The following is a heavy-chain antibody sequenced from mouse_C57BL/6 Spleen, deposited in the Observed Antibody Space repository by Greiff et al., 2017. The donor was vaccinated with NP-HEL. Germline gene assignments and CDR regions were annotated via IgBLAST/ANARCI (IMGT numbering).Heavy chain of an antibody. CDR1: GYAFTNYL. D-gene: IGHD1-1*01. CDR3: ARGGDYGSRFDY. Sequence: QVQLKESGAELVRPGTSVKVSCKASGYAFTNYLIEWVKQRPGQGLEWIGVINPGSGGTNYNEKFKGKATLTADKSSSTAYMQLSSLTSEDSAVYFCARGGDYGSRFDYWGQGTTLTVSS. J-gene: IGHJ2*01. CDR2: INPGSGGT. V-gene: IGHV1-54*01.